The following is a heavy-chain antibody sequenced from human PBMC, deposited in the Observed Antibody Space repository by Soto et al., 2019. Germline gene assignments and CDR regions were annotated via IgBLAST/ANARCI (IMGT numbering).Heavy chain of an antibody. D-gene: IGHD2-15*01. CDR2: IYPGDSDT. CDR3: ARQGYCSGGSCYSDYCYGMDV. J-gene: IGHJ6*02. CDR1: GYSFTSYW. Sequence: GESLKISCKGSGYSFTSYWIGWVRQMPGKGLEWMGIIYPGDSDTRYSPSFQGQVTISADKSISTAYLQWSSLKASDTAIYYCARQGYCSGGSCYSDYCYGMDVWDQGSRCTVS. V-gene: IGHV5-51*01.